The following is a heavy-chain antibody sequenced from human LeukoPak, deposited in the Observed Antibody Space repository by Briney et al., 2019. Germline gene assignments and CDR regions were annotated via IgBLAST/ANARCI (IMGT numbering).Heavy chain of an antibody. CDR3: ARTVGTHRFDY. D-gene: IGHD4-23*01. Sequence: ETLSLTCTVSGGSISSRSYYWGWIRQPPGKELEWIGSIYYSGETHYNPSLHSRVVMSVNTSNNHFSLKLTSVTAPDTAVYYCARTVGTHRFDYWGQGTLVTVSS. J-gene: IGHJ4*02. CDR1: GGSISSRSYY. CDR2: IYYSGET. V-gene: IGHV4-39*02.